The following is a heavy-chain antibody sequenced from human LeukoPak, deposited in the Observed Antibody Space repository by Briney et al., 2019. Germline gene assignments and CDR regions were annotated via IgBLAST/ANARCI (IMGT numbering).Heavy chain of an antibody. CDR3: TKDLMTGFSSGWYLAY. CDR1: GFSFNGYA. Sequence: PGGSLRLSCEGSGFSFNGYAMSWVRQAPGKGLEWVAVTGGSDDNTHYADSVKGRFSISRDTSENRLFLQMNSLRPDDSALYYCTKDLMTGFSSGWYLAYWGRGTLVTVSS. J-gene: IGHJ4*02. CDR2: TGGSDDNT. D-gene: IGHD6-19*01. V-gene: IGHV3-23*01.